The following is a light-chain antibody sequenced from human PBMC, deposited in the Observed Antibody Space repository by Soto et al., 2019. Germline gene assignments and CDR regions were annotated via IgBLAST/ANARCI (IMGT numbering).Light chain of an antibody. V-gene: IGKV1-12*01. Sequence: DIQITQSPSSVSASVGDRVTITCRASQGINSRLDWYQQTPGKAPKLLIYTASGLQSGVPSRFSGSGAGTDCTLTISSLQHEDFATYYCQQANIFTLTFGGGTKVDIK. CDR1: QGINSR. J-gene: IGKJ4*01. CDR2: TAS. CDR3: QQANIFTLT.